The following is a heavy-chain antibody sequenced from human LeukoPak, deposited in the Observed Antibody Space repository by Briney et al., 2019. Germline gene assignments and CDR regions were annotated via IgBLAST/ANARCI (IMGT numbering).Heavy chain of an antibody. CDR1: GGSISSSSYY. D-gene: IGHD7-27*01. CDR3: ARDSNWGLALDAFDI. Sequence: SETLSLTCTVSGGSISSSSYYWGWIRQTPGKRLEWIGTIYYSGSTYYNPSLKSRVTISVDTSKNQFSLKLSSVTAADTAVYYCARDSNWGLALDAFDIWGQGTMVTVSS. V-gene: IGHV4-39*07. CDR2: IYYSGST. J-gene: IGHJ3*02.